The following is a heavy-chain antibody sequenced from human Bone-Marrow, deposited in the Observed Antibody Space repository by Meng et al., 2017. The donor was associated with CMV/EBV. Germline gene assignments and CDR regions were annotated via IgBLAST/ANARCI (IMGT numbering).Heavy chain of an antibody. D-gene: IGHD3-22*01. J-gene: IGHJ4*02. V-gene: IGHV3-30*02. CDR1: GFIFSSYG. Sequence: GGSLRLSCAASGFIFSSYGMHWVRQAPGKGLEWVSFIQYDGSNKYYADSVKGRFTISRDNAKNSLYLQMNSLRAEDTAVYYCARDRSGYYSALDYWGQGTRVTGSS. CDR2: IQYDGSNK. CDR3: ARDRSGYYSALDY.